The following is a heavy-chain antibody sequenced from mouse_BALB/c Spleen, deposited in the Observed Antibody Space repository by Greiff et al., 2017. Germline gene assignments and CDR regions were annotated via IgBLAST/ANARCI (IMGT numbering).Heavy chain of an antibody. Sequence: DVKLVESGGGLVQPGGSRKLSCAASGFTFSSFGMHWVRQAPEKGLEWVAYISSGSSTIYYADTVKGRFTISRDNPKNTLFLQMTSLRSEDTAMYYCAKSNYFDYWGQGTTLTVSS. V-gene: IGHV5-17*02. D-gene: IGHD5-1*01. J-gene: IGHJ2*01. CDR3: AKSNYFDY. CDR1: GFTFSSFG. CDR2: ISSGSSTI.